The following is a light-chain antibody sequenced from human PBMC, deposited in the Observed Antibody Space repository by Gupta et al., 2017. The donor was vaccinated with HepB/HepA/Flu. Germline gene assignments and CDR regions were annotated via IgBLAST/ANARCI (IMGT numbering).Light chain of an antibody. CDR2: DVS. CDR1: SSDVGGYNY. J-gene: IGLJ3*02. V-gene: IGLV2-14*03. Sequence: QSALTQPASVSGSPGQSITLSCTGTSSDVGGYNYVSWYQQHPVKAPKLMIYDVSNRPSGVSNRFSGSKSGNTASLTISGLQAEDEADYYCSSYTSSSTLWVFGGGTKLTVL. CDR3: SSYTSSSTLWV.